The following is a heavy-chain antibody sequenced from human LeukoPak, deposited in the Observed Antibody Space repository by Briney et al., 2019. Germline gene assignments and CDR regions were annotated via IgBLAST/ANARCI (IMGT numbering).Heavy chain of an antibody. J-gene: IGHJ4*02. CDR2: INHSGST. V-gene: IGHV4-34*01. CDR1: GGSFSGYY. Sequence: KPSETLSLTCAVYGGSFSGYYWSWIRQPPGKGLEWIGEINHSGSTNCNPSLKSRVTISVDTSKNQFSLKLSSVTAADTAVCYCAVLRHYDSSGYFGAPDYWGQGTLVTVSS. CDR3: AVLRHYDSSGYFGAPDY. D-gene: IGHD3-22*01.